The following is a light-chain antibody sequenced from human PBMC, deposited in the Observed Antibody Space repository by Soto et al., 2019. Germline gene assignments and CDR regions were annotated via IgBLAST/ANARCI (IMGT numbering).Light chain of an antibody. J-gene: IGKJ2*01. V-gene: IGKV3-15*01. CDR3: QQYVNWPPTFT. CDR1: QSVSSN. CDR2: SAS. Sequence: EIVMTQSPATLSVSPGERVTLSCRASQSVSSNLAWYQQKPGQAPRLLIYSASTRATGIPARFSGGGSGTEFTLAISSLQSEDFAMYYCQQYVNWPPTFTFGQGTKLEIK.